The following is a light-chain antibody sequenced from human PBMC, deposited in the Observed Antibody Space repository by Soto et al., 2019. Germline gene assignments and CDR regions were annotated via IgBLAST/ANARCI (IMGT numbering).Light chain of an antibody. CDR3: QQYSGSPYT. CDR2: DTS. Sequence: DIVLTQSPGTLSLSPGETATLSCSASQSFSCRYLAWYQQKPGQAPRLLIYDTSYRTTVIPDRFSGSGSGTDCTLTISRLEPEDFAVYYCQQYSGSPYTFGQGTRLEIK. CDR1: QSFSCRY. J-gene: IGKJ2*01. V-gene: IGKV3-20*01.